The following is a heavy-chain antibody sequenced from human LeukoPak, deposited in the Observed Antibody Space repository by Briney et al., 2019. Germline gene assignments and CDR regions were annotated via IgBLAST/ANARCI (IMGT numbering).Heavy chain of an antibody. CDR3: TRVGPRRDSYNSDY. CDR2: IRFTGSYI. V-gene: IGHV3-21*01. CDR1: GFTFSHYS. D-gene: IGHD5-24*01. J-gene: IGHJ4*02. Sequence: PGGSLRLSCVASGFTFSHYSMNWVRQAPGKGLEWVSSIRFTGSYIYYADSVKGRFTISRDDAKNLLSLQMISLRAEDTAVYYCTRVGPRRDSYNSDYWGQGTLVTVSS.